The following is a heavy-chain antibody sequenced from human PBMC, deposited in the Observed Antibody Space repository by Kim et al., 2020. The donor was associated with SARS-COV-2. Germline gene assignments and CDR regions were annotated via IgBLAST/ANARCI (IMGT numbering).Heavy chain of an antibody. CDR3: ARSGWNSGIYFYYGMDV. D-gene: IGHD3-10*01. CDR1: GLTVGSSY. V-gene: IGHV3-53*01. J-gene: IGHJ6*02. CDR2: IYSGGNT. Sequence: GGSLRLSCAASGLTVGSSYMSWVRQAPGKGLEWVSVIYSGGNTYYADSVKGRFTISRDNSKNTLYLQMNSLRAEDTAVYSCARSGWNSGIYFYYGMDVWGQGTTVTVSS.